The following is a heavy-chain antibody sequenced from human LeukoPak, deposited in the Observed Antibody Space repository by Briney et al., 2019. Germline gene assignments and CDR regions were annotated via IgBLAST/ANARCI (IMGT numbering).Heavy chain of an antibody. V-gene: IGHV1-2*02. CDR3: ARGIYPKDAFDI. Sequence: ASVKVSCEASGYTFTGYYMHWVRQAPGQGLEWMGWINPNSGGTNYAQKFQGRVTMTRDTSISTAYMELSRLRSDDTAVYYCARGIYPKDAFDIWGQGTMVTVSS. CDR2: INPNSGGT. D-gene: IGHD5/OR15-5a*01. CDR1: GYTFTGYY. J-gene: IGHJ3*02.